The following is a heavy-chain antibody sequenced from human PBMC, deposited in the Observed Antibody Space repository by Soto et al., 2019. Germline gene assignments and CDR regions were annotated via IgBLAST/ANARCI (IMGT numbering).Heavy chain of an antibody. CDR3: AKEIGYDSSGYFVDY. Sequence: GGSLRLSCAASGFTFDDYAMHWVRQAPGKGLEWVSGISWNSGSIGYADSVKGRFTISRDNAKNSLYLQMSSLRAEDTALYYCAKEIGYDSSGYFVDYWGQGTLVTVS. CDR1: GFTFDDYA. J-gene: IGHJ4*02. CDR2: ISWNSGSI. D-gene: IGHD3-22*01. V-gene: IGHV3-9*01.